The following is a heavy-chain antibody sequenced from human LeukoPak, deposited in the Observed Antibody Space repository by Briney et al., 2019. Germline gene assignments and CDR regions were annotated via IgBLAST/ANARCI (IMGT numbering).Heavy chain of an antibody. V-gene: IGHV3-23*01. J-gene: IGHJ4*02. Sequence: GGSLRLSCAASGFTFSIYAMSWVRQAPGKGLEWVSAISGSGGSTYYADSVKGRFTISRDNSKNTLYLQMNSLRAEDTAVYYCAKESRDIVVVPAAPFDYWGQGTLVTVSS. CDR3: AKESRDIVVVPAAPFDY. CDR1: GFTFSIYA. CDR2: ISGSGGST. D-gene: IGHD2-2*01.